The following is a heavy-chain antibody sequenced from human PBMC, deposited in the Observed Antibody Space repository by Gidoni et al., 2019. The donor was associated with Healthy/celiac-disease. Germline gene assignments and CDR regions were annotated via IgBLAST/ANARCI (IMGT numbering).Heavy chain of an antibody. CDR1: GFTFSSYS. CDR2: ISSSSSYI. D-gene: IGHD3-22*01. CDR3: ARETYYYDSSGYYYLDY. J-gene: IGHJ4*02. V-gene: IGHV3-21*01. Sequence: EVQLVESGGGLVKPGGSLRLSCAASGFTFSSYSMNWVRQAPGKGLEWVSSISSSSSYIYYADSVKGRFTISRDNAKNSLYLQMNSLRAEDTAVYYCARETYYYDSSGYYYLDYWGQGTLVTVSS.